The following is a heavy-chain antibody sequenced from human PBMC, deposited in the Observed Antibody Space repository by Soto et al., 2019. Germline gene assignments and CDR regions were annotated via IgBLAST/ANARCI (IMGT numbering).Heavy chain of an antibody. CDR1: GGSISSYY. V-gene: IGHV4-59*01. Sequence: KPSETLSLTCTVSGGSISSYYWILIRQPPGKGLEWIGYISYSGSTNYNPSLKSRPTISVDTSKNQFSLKLRSVTAADTAVYYCARASPYGDYALDYWGQGTLVTVSS. J-gene: IGHJ4*02. CDR3: ARASPYGDYALDY. D-gene: IGHD4-17*01. CDR2: ISYSGST.